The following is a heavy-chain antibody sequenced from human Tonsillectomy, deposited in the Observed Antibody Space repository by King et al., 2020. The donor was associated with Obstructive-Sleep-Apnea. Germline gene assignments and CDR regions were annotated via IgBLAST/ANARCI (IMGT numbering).Heavy chain of an antibody. Sequence: QLQESGPGLVKPSETLSLTCTVSGDSISSSSYYWGWIRQPPGKGLEWIGSIYHSGSTYYNPSLKSRVTISVDTSKNQFSLKFNSVTAADTAVYYCARDEQLIPYWYFDLWGRGTLVTVSS. CDR2: IYHSGST. J-gene: IGHJ2*01. CDR3: ARDEQLIPYWYFDL. CDR1: GDSISSSSYY. D-gene: IGHD6-13*01. V-gene: IGHV4-39*07.